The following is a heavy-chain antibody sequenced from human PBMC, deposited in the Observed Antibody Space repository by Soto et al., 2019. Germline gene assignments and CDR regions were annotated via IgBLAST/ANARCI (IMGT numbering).Heavy chain of an antibody. D-gene: IGHD3-3*01. V-gene: IGHV3-23*01. CDR1: GFTFSSYA. CDR2: ISGSGGST. CDR3: AKDLETPKPQYDFWSGYYNTGFGYYYYGMDV. J-gene: IGHJ6*02. Sequence: GGSLRLSCAASGFTFSSYAMSWVRQAPGKGLEWVSAISGSGGSTYYADSVKGRFTISRDNSKNTLYLQMNSLGAGDRAVYYCAKDLETPKPQYDFWSGYYNTGFGYYYYGMDVWGQGTTVTVSS.